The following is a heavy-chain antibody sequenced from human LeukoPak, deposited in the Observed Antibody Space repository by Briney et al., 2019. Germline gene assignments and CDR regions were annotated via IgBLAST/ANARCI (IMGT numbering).Heavy chain of an antibody. CDR3: AKARYGYHYYYYMDV. D-gene: IGHD3-16*01. J-gene: IGHJ6*03. CDR1: GFTFSSYG. CDR2: IRYDGSNK. V-gene: IGHV3-30*02. Sequence: PGGSLRLSCAASGFTFSSYGMHWVRQAPGKGLEWVAFIRYDGSNKYYADSVKGRFTISRDNSKNTLYLQMKSLRAEDTAVYYCAKARYGYHYYYYMDVWGKGTTVTVSS.